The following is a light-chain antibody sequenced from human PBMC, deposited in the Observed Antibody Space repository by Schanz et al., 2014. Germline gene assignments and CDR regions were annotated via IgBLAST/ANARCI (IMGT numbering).Light chain of an antibody. J-gene: IGKJ2*01. CDR1: QSVTSTY. V-gene: IGKV3-20*01. CDR3: QQYHTSPYT. Sequence: EIVLTQSPGTLSLSPGERATLSCRASQSVTSTYLAWYQQKPGQAPRLLIYAASFRATGISDRFIGSGSGTDFTLTITRLEPEDFAVFYCQQYHTSPYTFGQGTKLEIK. CDR2: AAS.